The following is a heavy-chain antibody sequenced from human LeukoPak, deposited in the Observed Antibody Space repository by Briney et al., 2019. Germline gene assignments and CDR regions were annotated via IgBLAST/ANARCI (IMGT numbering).Heavy chain of an antibody. Sequence: GGSLRLSCAASGFKFNTYEMNWVRQAPGKGLEWISYISSGGSKIYYADSVKGRFTISRDNTRNTLYLQLNSLRAEDTAVYYCAKDIELSTWGLGTMVTVSS. V-gene: IGHV3-48*03. CDR2: ISSGGSKI. J-gene: IGHJ3*01. CDR3: AKDIELST. D-gene: IGHD5-12*01. CDR1: GFKFNTYE.